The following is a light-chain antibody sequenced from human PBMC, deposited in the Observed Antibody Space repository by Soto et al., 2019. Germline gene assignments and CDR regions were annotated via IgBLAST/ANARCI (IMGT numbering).Light chain of an antibody. Sequence: EIMMTQSPGTLSASPGERATLSCRASQSVSSNLAWYQQKPGQAPRILTYAVSTRATGIPARFSGSGSGTEFTLNISSLQSEDFAVYYCQQYNKWPLTFGQGTKVEIK. J-gene: IGKJ1*01. V-gene: IGKV3-15*01. CDR2: AVS. CDR3: QQYNKWPLT. CDR1: QSVSSN.